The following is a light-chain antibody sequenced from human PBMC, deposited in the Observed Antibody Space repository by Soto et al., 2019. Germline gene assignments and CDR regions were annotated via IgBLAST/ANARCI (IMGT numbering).Light chain of an antibody. J-gene: IGLJ2*01. CDR1: SSDVGEENY. CDR2: EVS. Sequence: QSALTQPPSASGSPGQSVTITCSGTSSDVGEENYVSWYQQHPGKVPKLILYEVSKRPSGVPDRFSGSRSGNTASLTVSGLQAEDEADYYCSSFAVRPVVFGGGTQLNVI. V-gene: IGLV2-8*01. CDR3: SSFAVRPVV.